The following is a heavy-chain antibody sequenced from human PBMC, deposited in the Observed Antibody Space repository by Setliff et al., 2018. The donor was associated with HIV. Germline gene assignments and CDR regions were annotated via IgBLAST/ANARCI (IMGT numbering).Heavy chain of an antibody. J-gene: IGHJ4*02. CDR3: ASLNYYDSSGYYPH. V-gene: IGHV4-39*07. Sequence: SETLSLTCTVSGGSIRTGAYYWGWIRQPPGKGLEWIGSIYYDGRTYYNPSLKSRVTISVDTSKNQFSLKLSSVTAADTAVYYCASLNYYDSSGYYPHWGQGTLVTVSS. CDR1: GGSIRTGAYY. D-gene: IGHD3-22*01. CDR2: IYYDGRT.